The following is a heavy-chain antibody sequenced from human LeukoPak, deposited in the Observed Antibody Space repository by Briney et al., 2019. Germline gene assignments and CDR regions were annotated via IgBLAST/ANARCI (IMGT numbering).Heavy chain of an antibody. CDR1: GFSFSDYS. CDR2: ISSGTNTI. J-gene: IGHJ4*02. V-gene: IGHV3-48*02. D-gene: IGHD6-19*01. Sequence: PGGSLRLSCAASGFSFSDYSMSWVRQAPGKGLEWVSYISSGTNTIYYADSVKGRFIISRDNAKNSLYLQMNSLRDEDTAVYYCARPITSGWTFPFDYWGQGIVVTVSS. CDR3: ARPITSGWTFPFDY.